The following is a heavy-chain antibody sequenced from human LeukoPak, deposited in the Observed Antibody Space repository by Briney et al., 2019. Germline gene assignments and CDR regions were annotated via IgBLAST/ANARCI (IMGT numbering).Heavy chain of an antibody. CDR1: GFTFSSYW. Sequence: EPGGSLRLSCAASGFTFSSYWMSWVRQAPGKGLEWVANIKQDGSEKYYVDSVKGRFTISRDNAKNSLYLQMNSLRAEDTAVYYCAREMVDYGDYFLDYWGQGTLVTVSS. J-gene: IGHJ4*02. V-gene: IGHV3-7*01. CDR3: AREMVDYGDYFLDY. CDR2: IKQDGSEK. D-gene: IGHD4-17*01.